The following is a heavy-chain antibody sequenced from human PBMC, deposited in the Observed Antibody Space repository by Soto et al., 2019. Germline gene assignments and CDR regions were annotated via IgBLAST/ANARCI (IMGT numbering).Heavy chain of an antibody. V-gene: IGHV5-51*01. CDR3: ARAAAGTNYYYGTDV. J-gene: IGHJ6*02. D-gene: IGHD6-13*01. CDR2: IYPGDSDT. CDR1: GYSFTSDL. Sequence: GDSLKISCKGSGYSFTSDLIGWVRQMPGKGLEWMGIIYPGDSDTRYSPSFQGQVTISADKSISTAYLQWSSLKASDTAMYYCARAAAGTNYYYGTDVWGQGTTVTVSS.